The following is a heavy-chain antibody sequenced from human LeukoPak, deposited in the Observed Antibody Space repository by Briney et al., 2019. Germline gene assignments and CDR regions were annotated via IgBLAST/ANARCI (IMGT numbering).Heavy chain of an antibody. CDR3: ARDPIFLAYYYGSGGDYYGMDV. CDR2: ISENGGST. J-gene: IGHJ6*02. D-gene: IGHD3-10*01. CDR1: GFTFNNYA. Sequence: GGSLRLSCAASGFTFNNYAMYWVRLAPGKGLEFVSTISENGGSTYYATSVKGRFTISRDNSKNTVYLQLGSLRAEDMAVYYCARDPIFLAYYYGSGGDYYGMDVWGQGTTVTVSS. V-gene: IGHV3-64*01.